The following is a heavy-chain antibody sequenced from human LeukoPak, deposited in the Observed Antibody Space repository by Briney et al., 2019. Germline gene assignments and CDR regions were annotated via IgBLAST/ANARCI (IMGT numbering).Heavy chain of an antibody. J-gene: IGHJ4*02. CDR1: GFTFSSHW. V-gene: IGHV3-7*01. D-gene: IGHD3-3*01. CDR3: ARVYPYYDFWSGYYQYYFDY. Sequence: PGGSLRLSCAASGFTFSSHWMTWIRQAPGKGLEWVASIKKDVGEKFYVDSVKGRFTISRDNAKNSLYLQMNSLRAEDTAVYYCARVYPYYDFWSGYYQYYFDYWGQGTLVTVSS. CDR2: IKKDVGEK.